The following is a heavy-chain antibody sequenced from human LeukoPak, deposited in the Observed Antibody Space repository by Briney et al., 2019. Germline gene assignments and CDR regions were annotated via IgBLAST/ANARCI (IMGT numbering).Heavy chain of an antibody. J-gene: IGHJ2*01. CDR1: GFRFSGYW. V-gene: IGHV3-74*01. Sequence: GGSLRLSCAASGFRFSGYWMHWVRQAPGKGLVWVSLINTDGGRTAYADSVKGRFTISRDNAKNTLYLQMNSLRAEDTAVYYCARSEAVAWSFDLWGRGTLVTVSS. CDR2: INTDGGRT. CDR3: ARSEAVAWSFDL. D-gene: IGHD6-19*01.